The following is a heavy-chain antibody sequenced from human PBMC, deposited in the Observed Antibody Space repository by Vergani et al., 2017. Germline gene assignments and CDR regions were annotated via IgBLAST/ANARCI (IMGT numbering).Heavy chain of an antibody. D-gene: IGHD3-3*01. CDR1: GFTFSSYA. CDR3: VKGGSYYDFWSGRDY. CDR2: ISGSGGST. J-gene: IGHJ4*02. Sequence: EVQLLESGGGLVQPGGSLRLSCAASGFTFSSYAMSWVRQAPGKGLEWVSAISGSGGSTYYADSVKGRFTISRDNSKNTLYLQMNSLRAEDTAVYYCVKGGSYYDFWSGRDYWGQGTLVTVSS. V-gene: IGHV3-23*01.